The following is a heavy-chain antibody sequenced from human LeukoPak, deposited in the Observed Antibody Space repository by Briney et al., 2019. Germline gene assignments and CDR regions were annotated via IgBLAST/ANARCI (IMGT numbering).Heavy chain of an antibody. J-gene: IGHJ5*02. V-gene: IGHV4-34*01. CDR3: ARESSSSWYGYGPTGWFDP. D-gene: IGHD6-13*01. Sequence: SETLSLTCAVYGGSFSGYYWSWIRQPPGKGLEWIGETNHSGSTNYNPSLKSRVTISVDTSKNQFSLKLSSVTAADTAVYYCARESSSSWYGYGPTGWFDPWGQGTLVTVSS. CDR1: GGSFSGYY. CDR2: TNHSGST.